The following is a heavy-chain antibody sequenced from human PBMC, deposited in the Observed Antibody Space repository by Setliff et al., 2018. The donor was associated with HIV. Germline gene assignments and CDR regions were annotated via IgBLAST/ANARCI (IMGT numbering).Heavy chain of an antibody. CDR2: VYHTGKT. V-gene: IGHV4-31*03. CDR1: GVSIVSGGFY. CDR3: AKEGNSVDNWLDP. D-gene: IGHD1-26*01. Sequence: PSETLSLTCSVSGVSIVSGGFYFSWIRQHPGKGLEWLGTVYHTGKTYYNPSLQSRIIMSLDMSQNQFSLKLSSVTAADTAVYYCAKEGNSVDNWLDPWGPGTLVTVSS. J-gene: IGHJ5*02.